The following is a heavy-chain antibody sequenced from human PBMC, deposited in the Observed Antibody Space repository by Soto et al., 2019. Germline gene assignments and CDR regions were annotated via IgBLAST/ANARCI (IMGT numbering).Heavy chain of an antibody. CDR2: IYYSGST. Sequence: PSETLSLTCTVSGGSISSGDYYWSWIRQPPGKGLEWIGYIYYSGSTYYNPSLKSRVTISVDTSKNQFSLKLSSVTAADTAVYYCARTIGNGDFDYWGQGTLVTVSS. CDR3: ARTIGNGDFDY. J-gene: IGHJ4*02. CDR1: GGSISSGDYY. D-gene: IGHD3-3*01. V-gene: IGHV4-30-4*01.